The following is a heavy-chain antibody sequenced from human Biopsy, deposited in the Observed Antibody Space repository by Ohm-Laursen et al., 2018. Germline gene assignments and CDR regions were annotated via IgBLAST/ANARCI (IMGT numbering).Heavy chain of an antibody. CDR3: ARGEAGVYDALDI. V-gene: IGHV4-59*07. CDR2: IYNSGST. CDR1: GGPMSSYY. D-gene: IGHD3-10*01. J-gene: IGHJ3*02. Sequence: SHTLSLTCTVSGGPMSSYYWTWIRQPPGKGLEWIGYIYNSGSTNYNPSLKSRVTISVAVDTSKSQFSLRLSSVTAADTAMYYCARGEAGVYDALDIWGQGTMVIVSS.